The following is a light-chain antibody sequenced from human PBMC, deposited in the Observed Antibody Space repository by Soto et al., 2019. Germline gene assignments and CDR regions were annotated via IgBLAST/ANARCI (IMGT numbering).Light chain of an antibody. CDR2: GTS. CDR1: QSVDANY. J-gene: IGKJ2*01. Sequence: EVVLTQSPGTLSLSPGERATLSCRASQSVDANYLAWYRQKPGQAPRLLIYGTSTRVAGIPDRFSGSGSGTDFTLTISRVEPEDFAVYYCQQFGSSSYTFGQGTRLEIK. V-gene: IGKV3-20*01. CDR3: QQFGSSSYT.